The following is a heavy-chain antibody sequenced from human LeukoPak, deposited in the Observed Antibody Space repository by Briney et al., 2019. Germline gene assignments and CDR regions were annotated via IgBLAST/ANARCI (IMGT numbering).Heavy chain of an antibody. D-gene: IGHD2-15*01. CDR2: IYYSGST. V-gene: IGHV4-59*01. CDR1: YGSINDYY. Sequence: SLETLSLTCTVSYGSINDYYWSWIRQPPGKGLEWIGYIYYSGSTNYNPSLKSRVTISVDTSKNQFSLKLSSVTAADTAVYYCARAPGWSVESYYYYYGMDVWGQGTTVTVSS. CDR3: ARAPGWSVESYYYYYGMDV. J-gene: IGHJ6*02.